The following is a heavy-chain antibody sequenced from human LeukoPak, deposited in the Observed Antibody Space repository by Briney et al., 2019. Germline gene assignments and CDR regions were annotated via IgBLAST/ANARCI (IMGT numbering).Heavy chain of an antibody. V-gene: IGHV1-18*01. CDR1: GYIFTNFG. D-gene: IGHD3-22*01. CDR3: ARDLTHRRNYDNSGYQIVPAF. Sequence: ASVKVSCKASGYIFTNFGISWVRRARGQGLEWMGWISGYNGNTKYVQKFQGRATMTTDTSTSTAYMELRSLRSDDTAVYYCARDLTHRRNYDNSGYQIVPAFWGQGTLVTVSS. CDR2: ISGYNGNT. J-gene: IGHJ4*02.